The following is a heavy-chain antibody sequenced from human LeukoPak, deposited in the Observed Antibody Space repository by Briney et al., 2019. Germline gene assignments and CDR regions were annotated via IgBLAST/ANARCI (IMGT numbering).Heavy chain of an antibody. D-gene: IGHD4-17*01. Sequence: GGSLRLSCAASGFTFSSYAMSWVRQAPGKGLEWVSAISGSGGSTYYADSVKGRFTISRDNSKSTLYLQMNSLRAEDTAVYYCASEPTVTYKESPFDYWGQGTLVTVSS. V-gene: IGHV3-23*01. CDR2: ISGSGGST. CDR3: ASEPTVTYKESPFDY. CDR1: GFTFSSYA. J-gene: IGHJ4*02.